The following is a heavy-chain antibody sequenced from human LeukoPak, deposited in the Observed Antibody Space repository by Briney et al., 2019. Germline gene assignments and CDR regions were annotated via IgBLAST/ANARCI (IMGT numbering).Heavy chain of an antibody. CDR1: GYTFTDYY. D-gene: IGHD2-2*01. CDR2: INPNDGDT. V-gene: IGHV1-2*02. Sequence: ASVKVSCKASGYTFTDYYMHWVRQAPGQGFEWMGWINPNDGDTNYAQKFQGRVTMTRDTSISTAHMEVSRLRSDYTAVYYCARANFLYCSSSTCLFDYWGQGTLVTVSS. CDR3: ARANFLYCSSSTCLFDY. J-gene: IGHJ4*02.